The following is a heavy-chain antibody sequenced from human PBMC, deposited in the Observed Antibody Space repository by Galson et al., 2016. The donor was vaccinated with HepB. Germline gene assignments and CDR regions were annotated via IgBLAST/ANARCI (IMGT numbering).Heavy chain of an antibody. V-gene: IGHV4-31*03. Sequence: TLSLTCSVSGASISSGSHYWTWIRQHPGKGLEWIGCISYSGNAYYNPSLKSRLTISLDTSKNQFSLKLTSVTAADTAVYYCAREEGGTDYGTNSWYFDLWGRGTLVTVSS. J-gene: IGHJ2*01. CDR1: GASISSGSHY. D-gene: IGHD4-17*01. CDR2: ISYSGNA. CDR3: AREEGGTDYGTNSWYFDL.